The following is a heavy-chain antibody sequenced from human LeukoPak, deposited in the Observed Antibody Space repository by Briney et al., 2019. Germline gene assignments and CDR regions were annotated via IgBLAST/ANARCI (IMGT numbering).Heavy chain of an antibody. D-gene: IGHD6-19*01. Sequence: SQTLSLTCTVSGGSFSSGSYYWSWIRQPAGKGLEWIGRIYTSGSTNYNPSLKSRVTISVDTSKNQFSLKLSSVTAADTAVYYCARDPLGIAVAGSFYYYYYGMDVWGQGTTVTVSS. CDR2: IYTSGST. CDR1: GGSFSSGSYY. CDR3: ARDPLGIAVAGSFYYYYYGMDV. J-gene: IGHJ6*02. V-gene: IGHV4-61*02.